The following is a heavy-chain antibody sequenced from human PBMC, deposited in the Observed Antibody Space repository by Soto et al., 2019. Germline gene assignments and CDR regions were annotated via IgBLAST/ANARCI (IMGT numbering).Heavy chain of an antibody. Sequence: QVQLQESGPGLVKPSETLSLTCIFSGDSISSYYWSWIRQPPGKGLEWIGFIYYSGNTYYNPSLRIRVTISIDTSKNQFSLTLSSLPAAATAVYYCARVSHRVGRPFDFWDQGTLVTVSS. V-gene: IGHV4-59*01. CDR2: IYYSGNT. CDR3: ARVSHRVGRPFDF. CDR1: GDSISSYY. J-gene: IGHJ4*02.